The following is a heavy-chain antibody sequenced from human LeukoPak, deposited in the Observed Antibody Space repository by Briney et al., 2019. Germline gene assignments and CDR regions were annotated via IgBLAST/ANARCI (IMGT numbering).Heavy chain of an antibody. J-gene: IGHJ4*02. CDR2: IHPGQIS. V-gene: IGHV4-59*01. CDR3: ARDGGARRQFYYFDY. D-gene: IGHD3-3*01. Sequence: SETLSLTCTVSGGSISSYSWNWFRQPPGKGLEWIASIHPGQISSYSPSLKSRVTISLDTSNNHLSLGLSSVTAADTAVYYCARDGGARRQFYYFDYWGQGTLVTVSS. CDR1: GGSISSYS.